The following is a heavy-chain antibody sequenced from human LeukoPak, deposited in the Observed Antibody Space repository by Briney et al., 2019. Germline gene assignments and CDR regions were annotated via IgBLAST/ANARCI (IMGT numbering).Heavy chain of an antibody. J-gene: IGHJ4*02. D-gene: IGHD7-27*01. CDR1: GGSISSYY. V-gene: IGHV4-59*01. Sequence: SETLSLTCTVSGGSISSYYWSWIRQPPGKGLEWIGYIYYSGSTNYNPSLKSRVTISVDTSKNQFSPKLSSVTAADTAVYYCARGDNWGSSWYFDYWGQGTLVTVSS. CDR3: ARGDNWGSSWYFDY. CDR2: IYYSGST.